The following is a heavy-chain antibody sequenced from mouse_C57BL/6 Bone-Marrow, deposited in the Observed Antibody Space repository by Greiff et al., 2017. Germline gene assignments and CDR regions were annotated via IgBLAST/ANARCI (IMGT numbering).Heavy chain of an antibody. CDR2: ISSGGDYI. J-gene: IGHJ2*01. Sequence: EVQGVESGEGLVKPGGSLKLSCAASGFTFSSYAMSWVRQTPEKRLEWVAYISSGGDYIYYADTVKGRFNISRDNARNTLYLQMSSLKSEDTAMYYCTRELNDYDGVDYGGQGTTLTVSS. V-gene: IGHV5-9-1*02. D-gene: IGHD2-4*01. CDR3: TRELNDYDGVDY. CDR1: GFTFSSYA.